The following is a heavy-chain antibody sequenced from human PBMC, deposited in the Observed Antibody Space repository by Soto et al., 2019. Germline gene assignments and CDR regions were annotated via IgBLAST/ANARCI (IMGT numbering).Heavy chain of an antibody. CDR2: IKSKTDGGTT. V-gene: IGHV3-15*07. J-gene: IGHJ6*02. D-gene: IGHD1-1*01. Sequence: PGGSLRLSCAASGFTFSNAWMNWVRQAPGKGLEWVGRIKSKTDGGTTDYTAPVKGRFTISRDDSKNTLYLQMNSLKTEDTAVYYFTTGGRNWNDFVVGYYYGMDVWGQGTTVTVSS. CDR3: TTGGRNWNDFVVGYYYGMDV. CDR1: GFTFSNAW.